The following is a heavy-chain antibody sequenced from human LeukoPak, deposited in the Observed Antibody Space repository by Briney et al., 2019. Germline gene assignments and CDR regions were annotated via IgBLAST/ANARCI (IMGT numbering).Heavy chain of an antibody. J-gene: IGHJ4*02. CDR2: IKHDGSEK. Sequence: GGSLRLSCAASGFTFSDYYMTWVRQAPGKGLEWVANIKHDGSEKNYVESLKGRFTISRDNAKNSLYLQVNSLRAEDTAVYYCARVQTPYYGGDEIAYWGQGTLVTVSS. D-gene: IGHD2-21*01. CDR3: ARVQTPYYGGDEIAY. V-gene: IGHV3-7*01. CDR1: GFTFSDYY.